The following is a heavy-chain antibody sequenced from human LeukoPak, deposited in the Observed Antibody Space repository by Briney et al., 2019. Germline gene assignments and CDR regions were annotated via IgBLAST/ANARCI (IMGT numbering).Heavy chain of an antibody. J-gene: IGHJ4*02. V-gene: IGHV3-30*18. CDR3: AKVFEVRGARRPKDY. Sequence: GGSLRLSCAASGFTFSDYGMHWVRQAPGKGLEWVALISYDGGNKSYADSVRDRFTISRDNSKNTLFLQMNSLRIEDTAVYYCAKVFEVRGARRPKDYWGQGTLVIVSS. CDR2: ISYDGGNK. CDR1: GFTFSDYG. D-gene: IGHD3-10*01.